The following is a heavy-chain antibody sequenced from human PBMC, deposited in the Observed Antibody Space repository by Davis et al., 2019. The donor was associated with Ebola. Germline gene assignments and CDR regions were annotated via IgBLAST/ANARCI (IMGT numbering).Heavy chain of an antibody. CDR3: AKSGISACGGDCHGGADC. D-gene: IGHD2-21*02. J-gene: IGHJ4*02. CDR1: GFSLTTSI. CDR2: ISFDGSK. V-gene: IGHV3-30-3*01. Sequence: GESLKISCAASGFSLTTSIMHWVRQAPGKGLEWVVGISFDGSKYYVDSVKGRFTISRDNFKNTLYLQMNSLGAEDTAMYHCAKSGISACGGDCHGGADCWGQGTLVTVSS.